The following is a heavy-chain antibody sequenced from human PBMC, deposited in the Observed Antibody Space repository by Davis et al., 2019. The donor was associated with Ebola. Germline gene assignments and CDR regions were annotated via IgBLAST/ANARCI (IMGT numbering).Heavy chain of an antibody. CDR3: ARGGLGYCSSTSCQNPNYYYGMDV. V-gene: IGHV1-69*13. CDR1: GGTFSSYA. J-gene: IGHJ6*02. CDR2: IIPIFGTE. D-gene: IGHD2-2*01. Sequence: AASVKVSCKASGGTFSSYAISWVRQAPGQGLEWMGGIIPIFGTENYAQKFQGRVTITADESTSTAYMELSSLRSEDTAVYYCARGGLGYCSSTSCQNPNYYYGMDVWGQGTTVTVSS.